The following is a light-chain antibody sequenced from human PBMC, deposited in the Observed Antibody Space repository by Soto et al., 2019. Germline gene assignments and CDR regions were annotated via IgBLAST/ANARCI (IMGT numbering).Light chain of an antibody. Sequence: QSVLTQPPSVSGAPGQRVTISCTGSSSNIGAGYAVHWYQQLPGTAPKLLIYGNTIRPSGVPDRFSGSRSGTSASLAITGLQAEDEADYYCQSHGNSLSGFYVFGTGTKLTVL. CDR1: SSNIGAGYA. CDR3: QSHGNSLSGFYV. CDR2: GNT. J-gene: IGLJ1*01. V-gene: IGLV1-40*01.